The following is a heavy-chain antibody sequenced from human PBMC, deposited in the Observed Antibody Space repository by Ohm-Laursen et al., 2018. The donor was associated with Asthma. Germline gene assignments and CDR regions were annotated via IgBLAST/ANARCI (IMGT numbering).Heavy chain of an antibody. Sequence: SLRLSCAASGFTFSSYGMHWVRQAPGKGLEWVAVISYDGSNKYYADSVKGRFTISRDNAKNSLYLQMNSLRDEDTAVYYCARDDYGDYGWWFDPWGQGTLVTVSS. D-gene: IGHD4-17*01. CDR1: GFTFSSYG. CDR3: ARDDYGDYGWWFDP. V-gene: IGHV3-30*03. CDR2: ISYDGSNK. J-gene: IGHJ5*02.